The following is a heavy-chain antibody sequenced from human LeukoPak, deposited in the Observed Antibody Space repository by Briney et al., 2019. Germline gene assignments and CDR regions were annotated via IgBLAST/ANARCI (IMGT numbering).Heavy chain of an antibody. CDR3: ASGTVIYFQH. CDR2: INHSGST. CDR1: GGSFSGYY. V-gene: IGHV4-34*01. Sequence: SETLSLTCAVYGGSFSGYYWSWIRQPPGKGLEWIGEINHSGSTNYNPSLKSRVTISVDTSKNQFSLKQSSVTAADTAVYYCASGTVIYFQHWGQGTLVTVSS. J-gene: IGHJ1*01. D-gene: IGHD4-17*01.